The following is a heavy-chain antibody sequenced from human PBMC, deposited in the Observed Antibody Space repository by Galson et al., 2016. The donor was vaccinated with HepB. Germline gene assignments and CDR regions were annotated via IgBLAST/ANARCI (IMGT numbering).Heavy chain of an antibody. Sequence: SVKVSCKASGDTFTGYYIHWVRQAPGRGLEWMAWLSANSGATNYAQKFQGWVTVTRDTSISTAYMELTSLTSDAAAIYYCATSTGYRSGWGAFDIWGQGTMVTVSS. J-gene: IGHJ3*02. CDR2: LSANSGAT. CDR1: GDTFTGYY. V-gene: IGHV1-2*04. CDR3: ATSTGYRSGWGAFDI. D-gene: IGHD6-25*01.